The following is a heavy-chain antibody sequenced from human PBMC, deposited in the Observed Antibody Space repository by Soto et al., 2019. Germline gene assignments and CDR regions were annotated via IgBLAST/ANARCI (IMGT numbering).Heavy chain of an antibody. CDR3: ARTDCSSTSCYNYYYYGMDV. CDR2: INPGNGDT. V-gene: IGHV1-3*01. D-gene: IGHD2-2*01. CDR1: GYSFTKYG. Sequence: ASVKVSCKTSGYSFTKYGLHWVRQAPGQRLEWMGWINPGNGDTKYSQKLQGRVTITRDTSATTAYMELSSLRSEDSAVFYCARTDCSSTSCYNYYYYGMDVWGQGTTVTRLL. J-gene: IGHJ6*02.